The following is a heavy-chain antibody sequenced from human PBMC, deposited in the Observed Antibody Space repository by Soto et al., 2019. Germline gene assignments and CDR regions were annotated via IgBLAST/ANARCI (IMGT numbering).Heavy chain of an antibody. CDR2: IYHSGST. D-gene: IGHD2-15*01. CDR1: GGSISSSNW. Sequence: NPSETLSLACAVSGGSISSSNWWSWVRQPPGKGLDWIGEIYHSGSTNYNPSLKSRVTISVDKSKNQFSLTLTSVTAADTAVYYCARQCRGVTCHWFVPWGQGTLVTVS. J-gene: IGHJ5*02. V-gene: IGHV4-4*02. CDR3: ARQCRGVTCHWFVP.